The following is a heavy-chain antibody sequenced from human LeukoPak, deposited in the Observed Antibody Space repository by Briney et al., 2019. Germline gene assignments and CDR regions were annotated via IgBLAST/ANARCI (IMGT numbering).Heavy chain of an antibody. Sequence: GGSLRLSCAASGFTFSSYGMHWVRQAPGKGLEWVAVISYDGSNKYYADSVKGRFTISRDNSKNTLYLQMNSLRAEDTAVHYCARGGYSSSWYYRNWGQGTLVTVSS. CDR3: ARGGYSSSWYYRN. CDR1: GFTFSSYG. CDR2: ISYDGSNK. V-gene: IGHV3-30*03. D-gene: IGHD6-13*01. J-gene: IGHJ4*02.